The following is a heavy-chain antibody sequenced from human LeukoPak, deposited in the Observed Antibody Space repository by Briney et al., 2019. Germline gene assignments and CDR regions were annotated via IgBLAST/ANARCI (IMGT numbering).Heavy chain of an antibody. Sequence: GGSLRPSCAASGFTFSSYSMNWVRQAPGKGLEWVGRIKSKTDGGTTDYAAPVKGRFTISRDDSKNTLYLQMNSLKTEDTAVYYCTTSAGYCSSTSCYLYFDYWGQGTLVTVSS. CDR3: TTSAGYCSSTSCYLYFDY. J-gene: IGHJ4*02. V-gene: IGHV3-15*01. CDR2: IKSKTDGGTT. D-gene: IGHD2-2*01. CDR1: GFTFSSYS.